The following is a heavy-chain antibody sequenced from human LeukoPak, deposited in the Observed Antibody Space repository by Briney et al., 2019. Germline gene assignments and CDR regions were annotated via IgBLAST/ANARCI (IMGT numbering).Heavy chain of an antibody. J-gene: IGHJ3*01. CDR3: AKDAGGWYLWHTAFDV. V-gene: IGHV3-30*18. CDR2: ISYDGTTK. D-gene: IGHD6-19*01. Sequence: PGGSLRLSCAASGFTFSDYYMSWIRQAPGEGLEWVAVISYDGTTKDYADSVKGRFTISRDNSKNTLYLQMSSLRPEDTAVYHCAKDAGGWYLWHTAFDVWGRGTLVSVSS. CDR1: GFTFSDYY.